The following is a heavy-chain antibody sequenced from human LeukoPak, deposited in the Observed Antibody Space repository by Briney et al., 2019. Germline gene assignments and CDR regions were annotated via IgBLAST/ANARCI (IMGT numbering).Heavy chain of an antibody. Sequence: PSETLSLTCTVSGGSISSGGYSWSWIRQHPGKGLEWIGYIYYSGSTYYNPSLKSRVTISVDTSKNQFSLKLSSVTAADTAVYYCARTLWFGELVRFDPWGQGTLVTVSS. J-gene: IGHJ5*02. CDR1: GGSISSGGYS. CDR2: IYYSGST. V-gene: IGHV4-31*03. CDR3: ARTLWFGELVRFDP. D-gene: IGHD3-10*01.